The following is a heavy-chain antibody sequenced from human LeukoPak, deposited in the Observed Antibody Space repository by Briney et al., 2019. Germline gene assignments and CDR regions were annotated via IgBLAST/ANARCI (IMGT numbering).Heavy chain of an antibody. J-gene: IGHJ5*02. CDR3: ARDYYDSTPRVDWFDP. Sequence: GGSLRLSCAASGFTVSSNYMSWVRQAPGKGLEWVSYISSSSSTIYYADSVKGRFTISRDNAKNSLYLQMNSLRAEDTAVYYCARDYYDSTPRVDWFDPWGQGTLVTVSS. D-gene: IGHD3-22*01. CDR2: ISSSSSTI. V-gene: IGHV3-48*04. CDR1: GFTVSSNY.